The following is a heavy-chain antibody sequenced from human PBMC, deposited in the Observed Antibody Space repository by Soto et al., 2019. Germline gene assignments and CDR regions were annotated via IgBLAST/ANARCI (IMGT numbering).Heavy chain of an antibody. CDR3: ARAISGYVT. J-gene: IGHJ5*02. V-gene: IGHV1-3*04. CDR1: GITYTTYA. Sequence: QVQLVQSGAEVKKPGASVKVSCKASGITYTTYAIRWVRQAPGQGLEWMGWINTGNGNTRYSQRFQGRVTLTTDTSANTAYMDLSSLTSEDTAVYYCARAISGYVTWGQGTLITVSS. D-gene: IGHD5-12*01. CDR2: INTGNGNT.